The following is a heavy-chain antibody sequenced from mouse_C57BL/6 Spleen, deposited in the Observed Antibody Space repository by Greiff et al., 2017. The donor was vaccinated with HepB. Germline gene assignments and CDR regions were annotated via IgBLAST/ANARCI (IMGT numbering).Heavy chain of an antibody. Sequence: EVQLVESGPELVKPGASVKMSCKASGYTFTDYNMHWVKQSHGKSLEWIGYINPNNGGTSYNQKFKGKATLTVNKSSSTAYMELRSLTSEDSAVHYCARPEYYGSSYWYFDVWGTGTTVTVSS. CDR2: INPNNGGT. J-gene: IGHJ1*03. V-gene: IGHV1-22*01. CDR3: ARPEYYGSSYWYFDV. CDR1: GYTFTDYN. D-gene: IGHD1-1*01.